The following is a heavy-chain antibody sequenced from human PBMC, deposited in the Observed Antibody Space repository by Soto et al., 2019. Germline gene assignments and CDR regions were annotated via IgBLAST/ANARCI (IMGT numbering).Heavy chain of an antibody. J-gene: IGHJ4*02. D-gene: IGHD6-19*01. CDR3: ARDKGSGRYNIDY. CDR1: AFTFSSYG. V-gene: IGHV3-33*01. Sequence: QVQLVESGGGVVQPGRSLRLSCAASAFTFSSYGMHWARQAPGKGLEWVAVIWYDGYNKYYADSVRGRFSISRDNSKNTLYLQMNSVRAEDTAVYYCARDKGSGRYNIDYWGQGTLVTVSS. CDR2: IWYDGYNK.